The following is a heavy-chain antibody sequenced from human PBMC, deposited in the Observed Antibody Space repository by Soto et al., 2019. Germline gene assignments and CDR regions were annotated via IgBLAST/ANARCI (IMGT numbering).Heavy chain of an antibody. CDR1: GFAFISYG. Sequence: PGGSLRLSCTASGFAFISYGIHWCGHSPGKGREWVGVISYDGSNKYYADSVKGRFTISRDNSKNTLYLQMNSLRAEDTAVYYCAKDHRFAPVPAASDYYYYYGMDVWGQGTTVTVSS. V-gene: IGHV3-30*18. CDR3: AKDHRFAPVPAASDYYYYYGMDV. J-gene: IGHJ6*02. CDR2: ISYDGSNK. D-gene: IGHD2-2*01.